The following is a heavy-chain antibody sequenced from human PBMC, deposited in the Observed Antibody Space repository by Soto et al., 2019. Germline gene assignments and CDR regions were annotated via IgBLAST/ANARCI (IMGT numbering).Heavy chain of an antibody. CDR1: GFTFSSYS. J-gene: IGHJ4*02. CDR2: ISSSSSYI. Sequence: PGGSLRLSCAASGFTFSSYSMNWVRQAPGKGLEWVSSISSSSSYIYYADSVKGRFTISRDNAKNSLYLQMNSLRAEDTAVYYCARDNWGPSRITIFGVARNLEYFDYWGQGTLVTVSS. V-gene: IGHV3-21*01. CDR3: ARDNWGPSRITIFGVARNLEYFDY. D-gene: IGHD3-3*01.